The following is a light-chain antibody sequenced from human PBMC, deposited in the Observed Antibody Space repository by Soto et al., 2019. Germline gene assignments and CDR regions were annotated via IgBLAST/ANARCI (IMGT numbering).Light chain of an antibody. CDR3: NSYVTSGTLV. CDR1: SIDVGGSDY. CDR2: EVS. J-gene: IGLJ2*01. V-gene: IGLV2-14*01. Sequence: QSALTQPASVSGSLGQSITISCTGTSIDVGGSDYVSWYQHHPGKAPKLMIYEVSYRPSGVSNRFSGFKSGNTASLTISGLQAYDEADYYCNSYVTSGTLVFCGGTKLTVL.